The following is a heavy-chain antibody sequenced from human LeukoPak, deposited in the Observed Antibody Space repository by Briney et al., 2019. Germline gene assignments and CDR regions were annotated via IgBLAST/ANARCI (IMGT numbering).Heavy chain of an antibody. CDR2: INPSGGST. J-gene: IGHJ4*02. CDR1: GYTFTSYY. D-gene: IGHD1-26*01. V-gene: IGHV1-46*01. Sequence: ASVKVSCKASGYTFTSYYMHWVRQAPGQGLEWMGIINPSGGSTSYAQKFQGRVTMTRDTSTSTVYMELSSLRSEDTAVYYCARDRHSGSSLVYFDYWGQGTLVTVSS. CDR3: ARDRHSGSSLVYFDY.